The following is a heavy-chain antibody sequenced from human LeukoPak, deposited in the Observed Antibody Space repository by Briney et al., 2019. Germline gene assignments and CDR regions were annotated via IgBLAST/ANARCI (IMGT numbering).Heavy chain of an antibody. D-gene: IGHD2-15*01. J-gene: IGHJ3*02. CDR1: GFTFSSYG. V-gene: IGHV3-30*18. CDR2: ISYDGSNK. CDR3: AKSGGCSGGSCYSDDAFDI. Sequence: PGGSLSLSCAASGFTFSSYGMHWVRQAPGKGLEWVAVISYDGSNKYYADSVKGRFTISRDNSKNTLYLQMNSLRAEDTAVYYCAKSGGCSGGSCYSDDAFDIWGQGTMVTVSS.